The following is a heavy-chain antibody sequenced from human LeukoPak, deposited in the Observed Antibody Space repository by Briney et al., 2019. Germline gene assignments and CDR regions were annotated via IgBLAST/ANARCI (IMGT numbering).Heavy chain of an antibody. CDR1: GFTFEDYA. V-gene: IGHV3-9*01. CDR2: ISGNSGSI. J-gene: IGHJ4*02. Sequence: SLRLARAASGFTFEDYAMHWVRQAPGKCLGWGSGISGNSGSIGYADSVKGRFTISRDNAKNSLYLQMTGLRAEDRALHYCAKEGGSGYLDYWGQGTLVTVSS. D-gene: IGHD3-22*01. CDR3: AKEGGSGYLDY.